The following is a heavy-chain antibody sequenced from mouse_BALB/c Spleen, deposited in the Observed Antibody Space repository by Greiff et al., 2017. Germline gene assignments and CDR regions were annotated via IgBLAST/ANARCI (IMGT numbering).Heavy chain of an antibody. V-gene: IGHV1-55*01. J-gene: IGHJ3*01. D-gene: IGHD1-2*01. CDR1: GYNFTSYW. CDR2: IYPGSGST. CDR3: AREGDLRPIFSFAY. Sequence: VQLQQPGAELVKPGTSVKLSCKASGYNFTSYWINWVKLRPGQGLEWIGDIYPGSGSTNYNEKFKSKATLTVDTSSSTAYMQLSSLASEDSALYYCAREGDLRPIFSFAYWGQGTLVTVSA.